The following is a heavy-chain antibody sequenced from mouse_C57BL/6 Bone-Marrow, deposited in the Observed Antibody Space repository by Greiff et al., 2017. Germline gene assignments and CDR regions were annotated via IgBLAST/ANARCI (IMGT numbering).Heavy chain of an antibody. CDR1: GYAFSSSW. V-gene: IGHV1-82*01. J-gene: IGHJ3*01. CDR3: ARSIYYWFAY. CDR2: IYPGDGDT. D-gene: IGHD1-1*01. Sequence: QVQLQQSGPELVKPGASVKISCKASGYAFSSSWMNWVKQRPGKGLEWIGRIYPGDGDTNYNRKFKGKATLTADKSSSTAYMQLSSLTSEDSAVYFCARSIYYWFAYWGQGTLVTVSA.